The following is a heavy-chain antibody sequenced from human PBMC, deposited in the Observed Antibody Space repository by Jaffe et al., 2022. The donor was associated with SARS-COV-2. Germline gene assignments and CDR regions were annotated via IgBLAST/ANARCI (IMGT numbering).Heavy chain of an antibody. J-gene: IGHJ5*02. D-gene: IGHD5-12*01. CDR3: AKDSFLYSGYDYTEGGWFDP. CDR1: GFTFSSYG. V-gene: IGHV3-30*18. CDR2: ISYDGSNK. Sequence: QVQLVESGGGVVQPGRSLRLSCAASGFTFSSYGMHWVRQAPGKGLEWVAVISYDGSNKYYADSVKGRFTISRDNSKNTLYLQMNSLRAEDTAVYYCAKDSFLYSGYDYTEGGWFDPWGQGTLVTVSS.